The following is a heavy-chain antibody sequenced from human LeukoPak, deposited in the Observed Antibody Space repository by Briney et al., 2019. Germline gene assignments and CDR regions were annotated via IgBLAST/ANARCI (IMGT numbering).Heavy chain of an antibody. CDR3: AKDHLPGIVVADRDY. J-gene: IGHJ4*02. V-gene: IGHV3-23*01. CDR1: GFTFSIYA. CDR2: INGSGGST. D-gene: IGHD6-19*01. Sequence: GGSLRLSCAASGFTFSIYAMSWVRQAPGKGLEWVSAINGSGGSTYYADSVKGRFTISRDNSKNTLYLQINSLRAEDTAVYYCAKDHLPGIVVADRDYWGQGTLVTVSS.